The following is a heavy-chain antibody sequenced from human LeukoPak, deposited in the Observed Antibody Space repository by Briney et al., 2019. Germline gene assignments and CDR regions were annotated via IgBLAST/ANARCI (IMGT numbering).Heavy chain of an antibody. D-gene: IGHD2-2*01. J-gene: IGHJ6*04. V-gene: IGHV4-30-4*08. CDR2: IYYSGST. CDR3: AMGPKYQLPTRYFYYGMDV. CDR1: GASINSGDGF. Sequence: SGTLSLSCAVSGASINSGDGFWSWIRHPPGKGLEWVVYIYYSGSTYYNPSLTSRVTISADTSKNQFSLKLSSVTVADSAVYYCAMGPKYQLPTRYFYYGMDVWGKGNTVTVAS.